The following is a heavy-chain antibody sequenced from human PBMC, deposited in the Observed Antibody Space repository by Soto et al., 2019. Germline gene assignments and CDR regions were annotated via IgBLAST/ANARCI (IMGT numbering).Heavy chain of an antibody. J-gene: IGHJ4*02. CDR3: ARRTVNIRTFYSGLKTHCFDY. Sequence: AETLSLTCAVSGDSVSSSDYYWGWIRQPPGKGLEWIGSIYYSGSTYYNPSLQSRVAISVDTSKNQFSLKLKSVTAADTAIYYCARRTVNIRTFYSGLKTHCFDYWGQGAPVTVSS. D-gene: IGHD6-19*01. CDR1: GDSVSSSDYY. V-gene: IGHV4-39*01. CDR2: IYYSGST.